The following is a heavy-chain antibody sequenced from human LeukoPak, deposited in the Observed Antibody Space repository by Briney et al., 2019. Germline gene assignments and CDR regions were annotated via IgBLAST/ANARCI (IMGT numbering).Heavy chain of an antibody. CDR1: GFTFSSYG. D-gene: IGHD2-15*01. CDR3: AKAGGYCSSGTCYSNF. J-gene: IGHJ4*01. V-gene: IGHV3-30*18. Sequence: TGGSLRLSCAASGFTFSSYGMHWVRQAAGKGLEWVAIISYDGSNNYYSDSVKGRFTISRDNSKNTLYLQMNSLRVEDTAIYYCAKAGGYCSSGTCYSNFWGQGTLVTVSS. CDR2: ISYDGSNN.